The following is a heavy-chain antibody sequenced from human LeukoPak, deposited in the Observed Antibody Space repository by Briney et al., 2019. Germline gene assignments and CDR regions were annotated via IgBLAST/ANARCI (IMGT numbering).Heavy chain of an antibody. V-gene: IGHV3-30*02. CDR1: GFTFSDYY. CDR2: IRYDGSNK. J-gene: IGHJ4*02. CDR3: AKDPTHYRVWDDYDSTVLSY. D-gene: IGHD3-22*01. Sequence: PGGSLRLSCAASGFTFSDYYMSWIRQAPGKGLEWAAFIRYDGSNKYYADSVKGRFTISRDNSKNTLYLQMNSLRAADTAVYYCAKDPTHYRVWDDYDSTVLSYWGQGTLVTVSS.